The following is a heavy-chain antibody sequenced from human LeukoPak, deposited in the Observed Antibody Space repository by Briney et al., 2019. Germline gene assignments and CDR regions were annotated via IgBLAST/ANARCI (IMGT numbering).Heavy chain of an antibody. Sequence: TPSGTLYLTCAVSGGSILSTNWWSWVRQPPGKGLEWIGEVHLSGATNYNPSVEGRVTMSIDKSKNHLSLEVISVTAADTAMYYCTRESGAFSPFGFWGQGTLVTVSS. J-gene: IGHJ4*02. V-gene: IGHV4-4*02. D-gene: IGHD1-26*01. CDR1: GGSILSTNW. CDR3: TRESGAFSPFGF. CDR2: VHLSGAT.